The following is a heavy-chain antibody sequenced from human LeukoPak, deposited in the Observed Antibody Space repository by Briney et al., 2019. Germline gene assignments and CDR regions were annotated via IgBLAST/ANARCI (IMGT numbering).Heavy chain of an antibody. CDR2: ISYDGSNK. V-gene: IGHV3-30-3*01. Sequence: GGSLRLSCAASGFTFSSYAMHWVRQAPGKGLEWVAVISYDGSNKYYADSVKGRFTFSRDNSKNTLYLQMNSLRAVDTAVYYCARGENYGDYVDYFDYWGQGTLVTVSS. J-gene: IGHJ4*02. CDR3: ARGENYGDYVDYFDY. D-gene: IGHD4-17*01. CDR1: GFTFSSYA.